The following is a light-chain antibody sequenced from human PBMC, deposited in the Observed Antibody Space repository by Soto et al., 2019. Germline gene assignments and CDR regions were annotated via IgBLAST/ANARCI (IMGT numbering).Light chain of an antibody. Sequence: DIQMTQSPSTLSGSVGDRFTITCLASQTISSWLAWYQQKPGKAPKILIYDASSLESGVTSRFSGSGSGTEFTLTISSLQPDDFATYYCQQYNSYSRTFGPGTQVDIK. V-gene: IGKV1-5*01. CDR3: QQYNSYSRT. J-gene: IGKJ1*01. CDR1: QTISSW. CDR2: DAS.